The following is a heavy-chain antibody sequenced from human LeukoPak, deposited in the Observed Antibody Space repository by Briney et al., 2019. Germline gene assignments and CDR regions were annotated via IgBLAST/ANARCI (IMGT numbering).Heavy chain of an antibody. J-gene: IGHJ6*03. D-gene: IGHD2-2*01. CDR2: ITLSGANT. CDR1: GFTFRTCA. V-gene: IGHV3-23*01. CDR3: AKRGNPAVGHHYLDV. Sequence: PGGSLRLSCAASGFTFRTCAMSWVRQAPGKGLEWVSSITLSGANTFYADSVMGRFTISRDNSKNTLYLQMNSLRAEDTAVYFCAKRGNPAVGHHYLDVWGKGTTVSVSS.